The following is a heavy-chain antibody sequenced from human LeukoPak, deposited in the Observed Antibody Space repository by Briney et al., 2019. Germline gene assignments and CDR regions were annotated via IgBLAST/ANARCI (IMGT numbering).Heavy chain of an antibody. D-gene: IGHD3-16*01. J-gene: IGHJ3*02. CDR1: GFTFSSYA. Sequence: GGSLRLSCAASGFTFSSYAMSWVRQAPGKGLEWVSDICGSICGRIGSTDYADSVKGRFTISRDNSKKTVYLQMNSLRAEDTAVYYCAKGKINHDGAYDIWGQGTMVTVSS. CDR2: ICGSICGRIGST. CDR3: AKGKINHDGAYDI. V-gene: IGHV3-23*01.